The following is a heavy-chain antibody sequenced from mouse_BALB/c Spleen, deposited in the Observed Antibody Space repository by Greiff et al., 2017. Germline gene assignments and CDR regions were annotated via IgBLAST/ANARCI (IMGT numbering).Heavy chain of an antibody. Sequence: DVQLQESGGGLVQPGGSMKLSCAASGFTFSDAWMDWVRQSPEKGLEWVAEIRSKANNHATYYAESVKGRFTISRDDSKSSVYLHMNSLRAEYTGIYYCTRYDYTFYAMDYWGQGTSVTVSS. J-gene: IGHJ4*01. V-gene: IGHV6-6*01. CDR3: TRYDYTFYAMDY. D-gene: IGHD2-4*01. CDR2: IRSKANNHAT. CDR1: GFTFSDAW.